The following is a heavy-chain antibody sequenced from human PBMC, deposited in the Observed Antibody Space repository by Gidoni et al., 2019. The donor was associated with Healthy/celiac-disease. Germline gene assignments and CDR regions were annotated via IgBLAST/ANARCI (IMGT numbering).Heavy chain of an antibody. V-gene: IGHV3-33*01. CDR2: IWYDGSNK. CDR3: ARDSEDIVVVVAATTTGNYGMDV. Sequence: QVQLVESGGGVVQPGRSLRLSCAASGFTFSSYGMHWVRQAPGKGLEWVAVIWYDGSNKYYADSVKGRFTISRDNSKNTLYLQMNSLRAEDTAVYYCARDSEDIVVVVAATTTGNYGMDVWGQGTTVTVSS. CDR1: GFTFSSYG. J-gene: IGHJ6*02. D-gene: IGHD2-15*01.